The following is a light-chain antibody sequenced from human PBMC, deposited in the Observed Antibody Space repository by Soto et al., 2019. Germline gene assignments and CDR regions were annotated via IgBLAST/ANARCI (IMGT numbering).Light chain of an antibody. CDR3: CSSAVTYTPDYG. Sequence: QSALTQPRSVSGSPGQSVTISFTGPSSFVGSFNNVSWYQQHPGKAPKPNLYGVSKRPSGLTDRFSGSKSGNTASLTISGLQAEDEADYYCCSSAVTYTPDYGCGTGTKLTVL. V-gene: IGLV2-11*01. CDR2: GVS. CDR1: SSFVGSFNN. J-gene: IGLJ1*01.